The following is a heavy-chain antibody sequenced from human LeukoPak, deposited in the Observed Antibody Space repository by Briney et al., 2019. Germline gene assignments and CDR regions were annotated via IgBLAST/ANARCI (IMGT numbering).Heavy chain of an antibody. D-gene: IGHD3-3*02. Sequence: GGSLRLSCAASGFTFRSYWMHWDRQTPGKGLEWVSHINNDGSDTSYADSVKGRFTITRDNAKNTLFLQMNSLRAEDTAVYYCARDGILGSHDCWGQGTLVTVSS. J-gene: IGHJ4*02. V-gene: IGHV3-74*01. CDR1: GFTFRSYW. CDR2: INNDGSDT. CDR3: ARDGILGSHDC.